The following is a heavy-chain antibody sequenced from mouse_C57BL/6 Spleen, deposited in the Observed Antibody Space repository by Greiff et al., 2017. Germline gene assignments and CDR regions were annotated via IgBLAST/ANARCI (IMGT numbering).Heavy chain of an antibody. J-gene: IGHJ3*01. CDR3: TPLYYGSSTFAY. CDR2: IDPEDGDT. V-gene: IGHV14-1*01. CDR1: GFNIKDYY. Sequence: EVQLQQSGAELVRPGASVKLSCTASGFNIKDYYMHWVKQRPEQGLEWIGRIDPEDGDTEYAPKFQGKATMTADTSSNTAYLQLSSLTSEDTAVXYCTPLYYGSSTFAYWGQGTLVTVSA. D-gene: IGHD1-1*01.